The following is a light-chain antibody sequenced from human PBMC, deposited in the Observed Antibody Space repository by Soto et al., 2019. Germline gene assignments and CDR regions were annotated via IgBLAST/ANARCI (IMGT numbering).Light chain of an antibody. CDR3: QQYNNFPT. CDR1: QSISNW. CDR2: RAS. V-gene: IGKV1-5*03. Sequence: DIQMTQSPSTLSASVGDRVTITCRASQSISNWLAWHQQKPGKAPKLLMYRASSLESGVPSRFSGSGSGTEFTLTISGLQPDDFATYSCQQYNNFPTFGQGTKVEIX. J-gene: IGKJ1*01.